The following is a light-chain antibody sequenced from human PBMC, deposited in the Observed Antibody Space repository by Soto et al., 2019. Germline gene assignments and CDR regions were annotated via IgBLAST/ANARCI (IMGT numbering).Light chain of an antibody. CDR3: QQYNNYGSWT. CDR2: KAS. Sequence: DIQVTQSPSTLSASVGDRVTITCRASQSISGWLAWYQQKPGKAPNLLIYKASTLESGVPSRFSGSGSGTEFTLIISGLQPDDFATYYCQQYNNYGSWTFGQGTKVDIK. V-gene: IGKV1-5*03. CDR1: QSISGW. J-gene: IGKJ1*01.